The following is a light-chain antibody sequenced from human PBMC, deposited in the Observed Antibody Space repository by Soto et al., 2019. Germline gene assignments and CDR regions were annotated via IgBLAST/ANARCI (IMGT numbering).Light chain of an antibody. Sequence: QSALNQPASVSGSPGQSITISCTGKSSDVGGYNYVSWYQQHPGKAPKLMIYDVSNRPSGVSNRFSGSKSGNTASLTISGLQAEDEADYYCSSYTSSSTLVVFGTGTKVTVL. J-gene: IGLJ1*01. CDR3: SSYTSSSTLVV. CDR2: DVS. V-gene: IGLV2-14*01. CDR1: SSDVGGYNY.